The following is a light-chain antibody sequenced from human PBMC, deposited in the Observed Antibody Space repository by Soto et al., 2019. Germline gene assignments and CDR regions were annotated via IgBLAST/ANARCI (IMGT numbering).Light chain of an antibody. V-gene: IGLV1-51*02. Sequence: QSVLTQPPSVSAAPGQKVTISCSGSNSNIGNSYVYWYQQFPGAAPKLLMYENAKRASGIPDRFSGSKSGAAATLDITGIQTVDEADYYCGTWDSGLSGFVFGTGTKVTVL. CDR2: ENA. J-gene: IGLJ1*01. CDR3: GTWDSGLSGFV. CDR1: NSNIGNSY.